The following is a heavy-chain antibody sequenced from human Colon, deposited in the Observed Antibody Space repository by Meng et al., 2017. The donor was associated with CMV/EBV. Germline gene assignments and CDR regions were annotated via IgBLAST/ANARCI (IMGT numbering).Heavy chain of an antibody. J-gene: IGHJ4*02. V-gene: IGHV4-34*01. CDR3: VRGNWVSDF. CDR2: INYRGSI. Sequence: QVQLQQWGAEVLKPSETLSLTHTVSADSFTGYHWTWIRQPPGKGPEWIGEINYRGSIHYNPSLESRVTISLDMSTNQLSLKLNSVTAADTAVYYCVRGNWVSDFWGPGTMVTVSA. D-gene: IGHD7-27*01. CDR1: ADSFTGYH.